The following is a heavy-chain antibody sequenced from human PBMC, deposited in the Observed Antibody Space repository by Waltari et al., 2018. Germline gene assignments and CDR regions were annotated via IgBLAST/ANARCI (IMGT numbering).Heavy chain of an antibody. D-gene: IGHD6-19*01. CDR1: GYTFTGYY. CDR2: SNPNSGGT. CDR3: AREEAVAGTFGY. Sequence: QVQLVQSGAEVKKPGASVKVSCKASGYTFTGYYMHWVRQAPGQGLAWMGRSNPNSGGTNYAQKFQGRVTMTRDTSISTAYMELSRLRSDDTAVYYCAREEAVAGTFGYWGQGTLVTVSS. J-gene: IGHJ4*02. V-gene: IGHV1-2*06.